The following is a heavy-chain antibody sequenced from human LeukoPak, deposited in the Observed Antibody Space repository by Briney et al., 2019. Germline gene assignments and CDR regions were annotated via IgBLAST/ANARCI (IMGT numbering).Heavy chain of an antibody. J-gene: IGHJ6*02. CDR3: ARVEQKPRAVCGMDV. CDR1: EFTFSNYA. V-gene: IGHV3-23*01. D-gene: IGHD6-13*01. CDR2: ISGGGGST. Sequence: GGSLRLSCAASEFTFSNYAMNWVRQAPGKGLEWVSGISGGGGSTYYADSGKGRFTISRDNANTSLYLQMNSLRDEDTAMYYCARVEQKPRAVCGMDVWGQGTTVTVSS.